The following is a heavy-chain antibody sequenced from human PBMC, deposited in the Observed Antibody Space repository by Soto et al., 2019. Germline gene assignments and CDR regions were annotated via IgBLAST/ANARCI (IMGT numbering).Heavy chain of an antibody. CDR2: IIPILGIP. CDR3: AREPLTITRVRGVSIRNYDGRDV. Sequence: ASVKVSCKASGGTFSSYTISWVRQAPGQGLEWVGRIIPILGIPHYAQKFQGRVTITADKSTSTAYMELSSLRSEDTAVYYGAREPLTITRVRGVSIRNYDGRDVWGQGTTVTVSS. V-gene: IGHV1-69*04. CDR1: GGTFSSYT. D-gene: IGHD3-10*01. J-gene: IGHJ6*02.